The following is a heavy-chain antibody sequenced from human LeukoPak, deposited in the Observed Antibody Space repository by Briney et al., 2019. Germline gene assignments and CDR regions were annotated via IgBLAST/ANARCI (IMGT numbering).Heavy chain of an antibody. CDR1: GFTFSSYA. D-gene: IGHD3-22*01. CDR3: ARGRYYYDSSGYYRGYYFDY. CDR2: ISYDGSNK. V-gene: IGHV3-30-3*01. Sequence: GRSLRLYCAASGFTFSSYAMHWVRQAPGKGLEWVAVISYDGSNKYYADSVKGRFTISRDNSKNTLYLQMNSLRAEDTAVYYCARGRYYYDSSGYYRGYYFDYWGQGTLVTVSS. J-gene: IGHJ4*02.